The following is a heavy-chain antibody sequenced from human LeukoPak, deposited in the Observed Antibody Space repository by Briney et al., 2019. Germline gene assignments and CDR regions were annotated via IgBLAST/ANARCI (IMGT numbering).Heavy chain of an antibody. CDR2: INPSDGRT. CDR1: GYTFTSYY. Sequence: ASVKVSCKTSGYTFTSYYMHWVRQAPGQGLEWMGVINPSDGRTNYAQKFQGRVTMTRDTSTSTVYMELSSLRSEDTAVYYCARGGVTIFGVVTRRNWFDPWGQGTLVTVSS. CDR3: ARGGVTIFGVVTRRNWFDP. J-gene: IGHJ5*02. D-gene: IGHD3-3*01. V-gene: IGHV1-46*01.